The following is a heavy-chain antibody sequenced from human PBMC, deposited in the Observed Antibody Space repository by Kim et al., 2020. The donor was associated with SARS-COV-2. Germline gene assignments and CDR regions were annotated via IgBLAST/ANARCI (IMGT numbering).Heavy chain of an antibody. Sequence: GGRTYYADSVKGRFTISRDNSKNTLYLQMNSLRAEDTAVYYCAKAVEIDYWGQGTLVTVSS. CDR3: AKAVEIDY. J-gene: IGHJ4*02. CDR2: GGRT. D-gene: IGHD2-15*01. V-gene: IGHV3-23*01.